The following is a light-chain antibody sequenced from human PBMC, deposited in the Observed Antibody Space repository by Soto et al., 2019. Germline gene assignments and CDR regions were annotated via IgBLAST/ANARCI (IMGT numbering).Light chain of an antibody. V-gene: IGKV1-5*01. CDR1: QSISSW. J-gene: IGKJ1*01. CDR3: QQYNSYPWT. CDR2: DAS. Sequence: DIQMTQSPSTLSASVGDRVTITCRASQSISSWLAWDQQKAGKAPKPLIYDASSLESGVPSSFSGSGSGTEFTLTIRRLQPDAFATYYCQQYNSYPWTFGQGTKV.